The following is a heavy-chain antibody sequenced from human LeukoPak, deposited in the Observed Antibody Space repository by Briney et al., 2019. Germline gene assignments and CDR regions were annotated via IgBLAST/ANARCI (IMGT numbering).Heavy chain of an antibody. Sequence: PGGSLRLSCAASGFAFSSNWMHWVRQAPGKGLEWVAVISYDGSNKYYADSVKGRFTISRDNSKNTLYLQMNSLRAEDTAVYYCARDSRYYDFWSGYYNYYSYGMDVWGQGTTVTVSS. CDR1: GFAFSSNW. J-gene: IGHJ6*02. D-gene: IGHD3-3*01. CDR3: ARDSRYYDFWSGYYNYYSYGMDV. CDR2: ISYDGSNK. V-gene: IGHV3-30-3*01.